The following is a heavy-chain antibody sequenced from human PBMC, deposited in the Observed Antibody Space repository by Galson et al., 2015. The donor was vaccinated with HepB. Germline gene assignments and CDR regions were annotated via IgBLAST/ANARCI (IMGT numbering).Heavy chain of an antibody. V-gene: IGHV3-33*01. CDR3: ARDTGTGYYYYYYMDV. CDR1: GFTFSSYG. CDR2: IWYDGSNK. J-gene: IGHJ6*03. D-gene: IGHD2-8*02. Sequence: SLRLSCAASGFTFSSYGMHWVRQAPGKGLEWVAVIWYDGSNKYYADSVKGRFTISRDNSKNTLYLQMSSLRAEDTAVYYCARDTGTGYYYYYYMDVWGKGTTVTVSS.